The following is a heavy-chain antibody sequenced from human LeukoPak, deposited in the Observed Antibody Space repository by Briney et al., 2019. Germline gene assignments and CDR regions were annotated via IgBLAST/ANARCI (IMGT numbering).Heavy chain of an antibody. CDR1: GGTFSSYA. CDR2: IIPIFGTA. CDR3: ARDLAVTDAFDI. V-gene: IGHV1-69*05. J-gene: IGHJ3*02. D-gene: IGHD2-21*02. Sequence: SVKVSCKASGGTFSSYAISWVRQAPGQGLEWMGRIIPIFGTANYAQKFQGRVTITTDESTSTAYMELSSLRSEDTAVYYCARDLAVTDAFDIWGQGTMVTVSS.